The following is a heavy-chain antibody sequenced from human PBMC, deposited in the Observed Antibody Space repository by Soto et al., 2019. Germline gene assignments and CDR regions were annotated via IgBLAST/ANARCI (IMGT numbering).Heavy chain of an antibody. CDR1: GFTFSGSA. CDR3: SRQASDFWSGKPQYYMDV. Sequence: EGQLVESGGGLVQPGGSLKLSCAASGFTFSGSAMHWVRQASGKGLEWVGRISSKPNNYATAYGASVKGSVTISRDDSKHTAYLQMNILNTEDTAVYYCSRQASDFWSGKPQYYMDVWGKGTTVTVSS. CDR2: ISSKPNNYAT. D-gene: IGHD3-3*01. J-gene: IGHJ6*03. V-gene: IGHV3-73*01.